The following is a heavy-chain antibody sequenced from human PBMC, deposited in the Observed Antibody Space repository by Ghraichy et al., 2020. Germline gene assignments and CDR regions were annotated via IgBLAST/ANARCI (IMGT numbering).Heavy chain of an antibody. D-gene: IGHD3-16*01. CDR1: GFSFSAYW. CDR3: ARGGFQTDY. CDR2: IKEDGSQT. V-gene: IGHV3-7*03. Sequence: GVSLRLSCAASGFSFSAYWMTWVRQAPGKGLEWVANIKEDGSQTNYVDSVKGRFTISRDNAKSSLNLQMNSLTAEDTAVYYCARGGFQTDYWGQGTLVTVSS. J-gene: IGHJ4*02.